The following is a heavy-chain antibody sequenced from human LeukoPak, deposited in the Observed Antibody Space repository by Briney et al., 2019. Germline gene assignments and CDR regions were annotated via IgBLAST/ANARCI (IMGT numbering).Heavy chain of an antibody. D-gene: IGHD3-10*01. Sequence: TGGSLRLSCAASGFTFSSYAMSWVRQAPGKGLEWVSAISGSGGSTYYADSVKGRFTISRDNSKNTLYLQMNSLRAEDTAVYYCARDIAGKFGELSLDYWGQGALVTVSS. J-gene: IGHJ4*02. CDR3: ARDIAGKFGELSLDY. CDR2: ISGSGGST. V-gene: IGHV3-23*01. CDR1: GFTFSSYA.